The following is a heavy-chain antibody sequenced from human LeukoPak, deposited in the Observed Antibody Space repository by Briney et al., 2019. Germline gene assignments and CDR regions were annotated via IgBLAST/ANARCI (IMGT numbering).Heavy chain of an antibody. D-gene: IGHD3-10*01. CDR1: GGSIRSNY. V-gene: IGHV4-39*01. J-gene: IGHJ5*02. Sequence: SETLSLTCTVSGGSIRSNYWGWIRQPPGQGLEWIGSIYDSWSNYSNPSIKSRVTISVDTSKNQFSLKLNSVTAADTAVYYCARHYGPWGQGTLVTVSS. CDR3: ARHYGP. CDR2: IYDSWSN.